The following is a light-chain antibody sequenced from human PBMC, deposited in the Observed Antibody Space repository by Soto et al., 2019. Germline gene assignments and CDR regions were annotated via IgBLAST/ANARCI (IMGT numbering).Light chain of an antibody. CDR1: SSNIGAGYD. V-gene: IGLV1-40*01. CDR3: QSYDNSLTVWV. J-gene: IGLJ3*02. CDR2: GNT. Sequence: QPVLTQPPSVSGAPGQRVTISCAGSSSNIGAGYDVHWYQHLRGTAPKLLIYGNTNRPSGVPDRFSGSKSGTSASLAITGLQAEDEADYYCQSYDNSLTVWVFGGGTKLTVL.